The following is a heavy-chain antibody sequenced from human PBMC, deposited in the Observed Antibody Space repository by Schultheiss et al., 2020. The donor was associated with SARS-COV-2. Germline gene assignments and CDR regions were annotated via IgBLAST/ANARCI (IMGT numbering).Heavy chain of an antibody. CDR1: GFTFSSYG. J-gene: IGHJ3*02. V-gene: IGHV3-21*01. Sequence: GESLKISCAASGFTFSSYGMHWVRQAPGKGLEWVSAISGSGGSTYYADSVKGRFTISRDNAKNSLYLQMNSLRAEDTAVYYCARDGEMTTVTYGDAFDIWGQGTMVTVSS. CDR2: ISGSGGST. CDR3: ARDGEMTTVTYGDAFDI. D-gene: IGHD4-17*01.